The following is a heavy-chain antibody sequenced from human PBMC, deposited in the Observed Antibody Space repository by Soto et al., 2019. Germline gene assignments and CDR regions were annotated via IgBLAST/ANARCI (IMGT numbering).Heavy chain of an antibody. CDR1: GGSISSSSYY. D-gene: IGHD3-3*01. V-gene: IGHV4-39*01. CDR3: ARNSITIFGVVLPSDYYYGMDV. J-gene: IGHJ6*02. CDR2: IYYSGST. Sequence: PSETLSLTCAVSGGSISSSSYYWCWIRQPPGKGLEWIGSIYYSGSTYYNPSLKSRVTISVDTSKNQFSLKLSSVTAADTAVYYCARNSITIFGVVLPSDYYYGMDVWGQGTTVTVSS.